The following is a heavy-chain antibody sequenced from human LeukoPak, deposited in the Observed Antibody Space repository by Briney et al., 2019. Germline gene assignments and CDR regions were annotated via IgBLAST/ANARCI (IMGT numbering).Heavy chain of an antibody. Sequence: GGSLRLSCAASGFTFNTYAMSWVRQAPGKGLEWVSAISGSSGNTYYADSVKGRFTFSRDNSKNTLYLQMNSLRAEDTALYYCARRDIVVVPASILGAFDIWGQGTMVTVSS. CDR1: GFTFNTYA. CDR2: ISGSSGNT. J-gene: IGHJ3*02. D-gene: IGHD2-2*02. V-gene: IGHV3-23*01. CDR3: ARRDIVVVPASILGAFDI.